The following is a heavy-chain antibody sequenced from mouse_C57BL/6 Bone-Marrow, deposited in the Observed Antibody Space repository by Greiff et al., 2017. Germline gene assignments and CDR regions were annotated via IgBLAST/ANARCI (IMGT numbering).Heavy chain of an antibody. CDR3: ARGTVVAWYFDV. J-gene: IGHJ1*03. Sequence: QVQLQQPGAELVKPGASVKLSCKASGYTFTSYWMHWVKQRPGQGLEWIGMIHPNSGSTNYNEKFKSKATLTVDKSSSTAYMQLSSLTSEDSAVYYCARGTVVAWYFDVWGTGTTVTVSS. CDR2: IHPNSGST. D-gene: IGHD1-1*01. V-gene: IGHV1-64*01. CDR1: GYTFTSYW.